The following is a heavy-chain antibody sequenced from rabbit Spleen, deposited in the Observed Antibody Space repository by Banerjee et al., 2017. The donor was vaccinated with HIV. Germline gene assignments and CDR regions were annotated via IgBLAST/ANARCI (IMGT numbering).Heavy chain of an antibody. Sequence: EQLEESGGGLVKPEGSLTLTCKASGVSLNDKDVMCWVRQAPGKGLEWISCIAGSSSAFTYSATWAKGRFIISKTSSTTVTLQMTSLTAADTATYFCARDTGSSFSSYGMDLWGPGTLVTVS. CDR3: ARDTGSSFSSYGMDL. CDR2: IAGSSSAFT. CDR1: GVSLNDKDV. V-gene: IGHV1S45*01. D-gene: IGHD8-1*01. J-gene: IGHJ6*01.